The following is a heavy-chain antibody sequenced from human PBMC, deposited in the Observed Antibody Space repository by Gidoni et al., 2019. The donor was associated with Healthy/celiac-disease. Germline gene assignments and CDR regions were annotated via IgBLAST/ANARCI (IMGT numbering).Heavy chain of an antibody. CDR1: GFTFSKAW. CDR2: IKSKTDGGTT. CDR3: TTDLGRVVVVPAAVGMDV. J-gene: IGHJ6*02. D-gene: IGHD2-2*01. V-gene: IGHV3-15*01. Sequence: ELQLVESGGGLVKPGGSLRLSCAASGFTFSKAWMSWVRQAPGKGLEWVGRIKSKTDGGTTDYAAPVKGRFTISRDDSKNTLYLQMNSLKTEDTAVYYCTTDLGRVVVVPAAVGMDVWGQGTTVTVSS.